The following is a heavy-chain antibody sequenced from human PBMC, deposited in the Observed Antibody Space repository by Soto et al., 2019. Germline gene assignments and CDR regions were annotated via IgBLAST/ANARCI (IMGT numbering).Heavy chain of an antibody. J-gene: IGHJ6*02. V-gene: IGHV3-30*18. CDR3: AKDLSKKYGMDV. CDR1: GFTFSSYG. CDR2: ISYDGSNK. Sequence: GSMKIPCSASGFTFSSYGMHWVRQAPGKGLEWVAVISYDGSNKYYADSVKGRFTISRDNSKNTLYLQMNSLRAEDTAVYYCAKDLSKKYGMDVWGQGTTVTVYS.